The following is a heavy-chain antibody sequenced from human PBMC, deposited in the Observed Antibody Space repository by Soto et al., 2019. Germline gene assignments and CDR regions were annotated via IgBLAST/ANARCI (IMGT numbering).Heavy chain of an antibody. V-gene: IGHV1-2*02. J-gene: IGHJ6*02. D-gene: IGHD3-3*01. Sequence: YMWSPQQANGQGLEWMGWINPNSGGTNYAQKFQGRVTMTRDTSISTAYMELSRLRSDDTAVYYCARPYYDFWSGYSRYGMDVWGQGTTVT. CDR3: ARPYYDFWSGYSRYGMDV. CDR1: Y. CDR2: INPNSGGT.